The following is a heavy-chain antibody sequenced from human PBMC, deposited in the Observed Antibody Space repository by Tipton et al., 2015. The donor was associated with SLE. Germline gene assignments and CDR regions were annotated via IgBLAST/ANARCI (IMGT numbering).Heavy chain of an antibody. CDR3: ARLEDPFGIFGVPKGWFDP. CDR1: GGSISTYF. D-gene: IGHD3-3*01. CDR2: VDDSGST. V-gene: IGHV4-59*01. J-gene: IGHJ5*02. Sequence: TLSLTCTISGGSISTYFWSWIRQPPRKGLEWMGYVDDSGSTNYNPSPTSQVTMSVDTSKNQFYLKLTSATAADTAVYYCARLEDPFGIFGVPKGWFDPWGQGTLVTVSS.